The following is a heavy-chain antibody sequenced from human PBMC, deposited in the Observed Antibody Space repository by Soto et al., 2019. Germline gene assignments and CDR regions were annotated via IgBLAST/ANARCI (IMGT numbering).Heavy chain of an antibody. V-gene: IGHV3-64D*06. J-gene: IGHJ4*02. CDR2: ISSNGGTT. CDR3: VKNYYDSRGYYSHFDY. Sequence: GGSLRLSCSGSVFTFSNYAMHWVRQAPGKGLEYVSVISSNGGTTYYADSVKGRFTISRDNSKNTLYLQMSSLRDEDTAVYYCVKNYYDSRGYYSHFDYWGQGTLVTVSS. CDR1: VFTFSNYA. D-gene: IGHD3-22*01.